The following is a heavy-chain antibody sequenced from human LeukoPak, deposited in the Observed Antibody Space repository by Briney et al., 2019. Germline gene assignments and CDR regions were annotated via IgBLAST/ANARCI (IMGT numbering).Heavy chain of an antibody. CDR1: GFTFSNAW. Sequence: GGSLRLSCAASGFTFSNAWMSWVRQAPGKGLEWVGRIKSRTDGGTTDYAAPVKGRFTISRDDSKNTLYLQMNSLKTEDTAVYYCTTYRMITFGGVIVLRDYWGQGTLVTVSS. CDR2: IKSRTDGGTT. J-gene: IGHJ4*02. CDR3: TTYRMITFGGVIVLRDY. V-gene: IGHV3-15*01. D-gene: IGHD3-16*02.